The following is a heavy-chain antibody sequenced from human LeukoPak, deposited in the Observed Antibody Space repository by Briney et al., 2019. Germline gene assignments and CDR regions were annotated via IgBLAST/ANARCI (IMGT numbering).Heavy chain of an antibody. CDR3: AKARDSSSWYPFDY. CDR2: ISGSGGST. J-gene: IGHJ4*02. D-gene: IGHD6-13*01. CDR1: GFTFSSYW. V-gene: IGHV3-23*01. Sequence: GGSLRLSCAASGFTFSSYWMSWVRQAPGKGLEWVSAISGSGGSTYYADSVKGRFTISRDNSKNTLYLQMNSLRAEDTAVYYCAKARDSSSWYPFDYWGQGTLVTVSS.